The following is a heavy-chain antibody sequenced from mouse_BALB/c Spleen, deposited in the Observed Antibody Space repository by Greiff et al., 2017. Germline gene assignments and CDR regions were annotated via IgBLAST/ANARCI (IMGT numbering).Heavy chain of an antibody. D-gene: IGHD1-1*01. V-gene: IGHV1-42*01. Sequence: EVQRVESGPELVKTGASVKISCKASGYSFTDYYMHWVKQSPEKSFEWIGEINPSTGGTSYNQKFKGKATLTVDKSSSTAYMQLSSLTSEDSAVYYCANYYGSSYAMDYWGQGTSVTVSS. CDR3: ANYYGSSYAMDY. J-gene: IGHJ4*01. CDR2: INPSTGGT. CDR1: GYSFTDYY.